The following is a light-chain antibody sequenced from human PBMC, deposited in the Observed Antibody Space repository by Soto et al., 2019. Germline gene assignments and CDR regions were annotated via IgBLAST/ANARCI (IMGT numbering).Light chain of an antibody. CDR1: STDVGGYNY. Sequence: QSALTQPASVSGSPGQSITISCTGTSTDVGGYNYVSWYRQYPDKAPKLLVYQVTKRPSGVPDRFSGSKSGNTAALTVSGLQAEDEAVYYCSSYAGSLVVFGGGTQLTVL. J-gene: IGLJ2*01. V-gene: IGLV2-8*01. CDR2: QVT. CDR3: SSYAGSLVV.